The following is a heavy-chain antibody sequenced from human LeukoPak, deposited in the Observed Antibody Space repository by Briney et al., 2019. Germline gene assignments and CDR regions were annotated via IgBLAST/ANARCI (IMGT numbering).Heavy chain of an antibody. CDR3: ARDTQITIFGVAPYYYGMDV. J-gene: IGHJ6*02. D-gene: IGHD3-3*01. CDR2: TYYRSKWYN. CDR1: GDSVSSNSAA. Sequence: SQTLSLTCAISGDSVSSNSAAWNWIRQSSSRGLEWLGRTYYRSKWYNDYAVSVKSRITINPDTSKNQFSLQLNSVTPEDTAVYYCARDTQITIFGVAPYYYGMDVWGQGTTVTVSS. V-gene: IGHV6-1*01.